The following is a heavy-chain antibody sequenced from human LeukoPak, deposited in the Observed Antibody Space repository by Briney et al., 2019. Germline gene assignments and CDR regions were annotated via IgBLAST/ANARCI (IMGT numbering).Heavy chain of an antibody. J-gene: IGHJ4*02. CDR2: IYYSGST. Sequence: KPSETLSLTCTVSGGSISSYYWSWIRQPPGKGLEWIGYIYYSGSTNYNPSLKSRVTISVDTSKNQFSLKLSSVTAADTAVYYCARVYYDFWSGYLNPYYFDYWGQGTLVTVSS. V-gene: IGHV4-59*01. CDR3: ARVYYDFWSGYLNPYYFDY. D-gene: IGHD3-3*01. CDR1: GGSISSYY.